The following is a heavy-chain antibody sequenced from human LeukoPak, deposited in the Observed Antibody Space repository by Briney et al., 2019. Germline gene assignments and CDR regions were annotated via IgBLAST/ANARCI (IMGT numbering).Heavy chain of an antibody. CDR2: INPSGGST. V-gene: IGHV1-46*01. J-gene: IGHJ6*03. Sequence: ASVKVSCKASGYTSTSYYMHWVRQAPGQGLEWMGIINPSGGSTSYAQKFQGRVTMTRDTSTSTVYMELSSLRSEDTAVYYCARGLLWFGEPKNYMDVWGKGTTVTISS. CDR3: ARGLLWFGEPKNYMDV. D-gene: IGHD3-10*01. CDR1: GYTSTSYY.